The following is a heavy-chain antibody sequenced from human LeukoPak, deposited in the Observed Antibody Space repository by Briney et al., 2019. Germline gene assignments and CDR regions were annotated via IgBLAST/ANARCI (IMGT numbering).Heavy chain of an antibody. CDR1: GGTFSSYA. CDR3: ARVSRASYYGSGSQYYYYYGMDV. J-gene: IGHJ6*02. Sequence: VASVKVSCKASGGTFSSYAISWVRQAPGQGLEWMGRIIPILGIANYAQKFQGRVTFTADKSTSTAYMELSSLRSEDTAVYYCARVSRASYYGSGSQYYYYYGMDVWGQGTTVTVSS. CDR2: IIPILGIA. D-gene: IGHD3-10*01. V-gene: IGHV1-69*04.